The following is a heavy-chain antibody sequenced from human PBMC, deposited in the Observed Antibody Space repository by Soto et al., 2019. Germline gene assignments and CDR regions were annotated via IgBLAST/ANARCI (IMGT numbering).Heavy chain of an antibody. CDR1: GFPFSSYW. V-gene: IGHV3-74*03. J-gene: IGHJ4*02. Sequence: EVRLVESGGDLVQPGGSLRLSCAASGFPFSSYWMHWVRQAPGKGLVWVSRINGDGSSITYADSVKGRFTISRDNAKNTLYLQMNSMRAEDAALYYCTRRGCSTTGCYFNWGRGTLVTVSS. D-gene: IGHD2-2*01. CDR2: INGDGSSI. CDR3: TRRGCSTTGCYFN.